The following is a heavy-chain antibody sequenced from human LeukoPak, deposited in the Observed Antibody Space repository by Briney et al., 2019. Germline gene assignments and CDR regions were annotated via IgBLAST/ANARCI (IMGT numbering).Heavy chain of an antibody. CDR1: GGSISSSSYY. CDR3: ARLIPYYYGSGVRRWFDP. D-gene: IGHD3-10*01. CDR2: INHSGST. J-gene: IGHJ5*02. V-gene: IGHV4-39*07. Sequence: SETLSLTCTVSGGSISSSSYYWGWIRQPPGKGLEWIGEINHSGSTNYNPSLKSRVTISVDTSKNQFSLKLSSVTAADTAVYYCARLIPYYYGSGVRRWFDPWGQGTLVTVPS.